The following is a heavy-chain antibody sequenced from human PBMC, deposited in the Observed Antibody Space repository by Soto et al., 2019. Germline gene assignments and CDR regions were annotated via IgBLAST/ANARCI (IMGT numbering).Heavy chain of an antibody. J-gene: IGHJ4*02. CDR1: GYTFTSYD. CDR3: ARGSVLRYFDWLLPNLYYFDY. Sequence: AXVKVSCKASGYTFTSYDIHWVRQATGQCLELKGWMNPNSGNTGYAQKFQGRVTMTRNTSISTAYMELSSLRSEDTAVYYCARGSVLRYFDWLLPNLYYFDYWGQGTLVTVSS. D-gene: IGHD3-9*01. V-gene: IGHV1-8*01. CDR2: MNPNSGNT.